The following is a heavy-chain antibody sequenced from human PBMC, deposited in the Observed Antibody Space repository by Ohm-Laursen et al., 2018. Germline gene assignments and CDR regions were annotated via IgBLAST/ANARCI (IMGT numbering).Heavy chain of an antibody. D-gene: IGHD3-22*01. V-gene: IGHV1-2*02. CDR3: ARAIQARNYYDSSGYYDC. J-gene: IGHJ4*02. CDR2: INPNSGGT. CDR1: TYTFTGYY. Sequence: GASVKVSCKASTYTFTGYYMHWVRQAPGQGLEWMGWINPNSGGTNYAQNFQGRVTMTRDMSISTAYMELTRLRSDDTAVYYCARAIQARNYYDSSGYYDCWGQGTLVTVSS.